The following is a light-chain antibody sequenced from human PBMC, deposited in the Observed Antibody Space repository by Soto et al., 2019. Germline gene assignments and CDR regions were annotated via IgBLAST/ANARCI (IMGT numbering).Light chain of an antibody. J-gene: IGLJ1*01. CDR2: DVS. V-gene: IGLV2-14*01. Sequence: QYALTQPASVSGSPGQSITISCTGTSSDVGGYNYVSWYQQHPGKAPKLMIYDVSNRPPGVSNRFSGSKSGNTASLTTSGLQAEDEADYYCSSYTSSSTLYVFGTGTKVTV. CDR3: SSYTSSSTLYV. CDR1: SSDVGGYNY.